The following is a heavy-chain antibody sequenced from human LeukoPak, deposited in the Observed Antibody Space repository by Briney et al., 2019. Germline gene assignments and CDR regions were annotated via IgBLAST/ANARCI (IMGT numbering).Heavy chain of an antibody. CDR2: IYTSGST. CDR3: ARLLWFGETHYYMDV. Sequence: PSETLSLTCTVSGGSISSYYWSWIRQPAGKGLEWIGRIYTSGSTNYNPSLKSRVTMSVDTSKNQFSLKLSSVTAADTAVYFCARLLWFGETHYYMDVWDKGTTVTISS. CDR1: GGSISSYY. J-gene: IGHJ6*03. V-gene: IGHV4-4*07. D-gene: IGHD3-10*01.